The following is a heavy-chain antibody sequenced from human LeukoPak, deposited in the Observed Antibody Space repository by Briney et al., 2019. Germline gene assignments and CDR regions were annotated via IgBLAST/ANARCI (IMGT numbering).Heavy chain of an antibody. CDR3: ARYEHYGDLGGYGMDV. V-gene: IGHV1-69*04. J-gene: IGHJ6*02. D-gene: IGHD4-17*01. CDR1: GYTFTSYD. Sequence: ASVKVSCKASGYTFTSYDINWVRQAPGQGLEWMGRIIPILGIANYAQKFQGRVTITADKSTSTAYMELSSLRSEDTAVYYCARYEHYGDLGGYGMDVWSQGTTVTVSS. CDR2: IIPILGIA.